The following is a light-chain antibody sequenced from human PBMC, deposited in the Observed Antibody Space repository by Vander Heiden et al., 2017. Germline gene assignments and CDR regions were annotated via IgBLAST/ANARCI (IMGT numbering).Light chain of an antibody. V-gene: IGKV1-39*01. CDR2: ATS. CDR1: QPINSY. CDR3: QQSYSVPWT. J-gene: IGKJ1*01. Sequence: DIQITQSPSSLSASVGDRVTITCRASQPINSYLNWYQEKPGKAPNLLIYATSNWQSGVPSRFSGSGSGPDFTLTIRSVQPEDFATYYCQQSYSVPWTFGQGTKVESK.